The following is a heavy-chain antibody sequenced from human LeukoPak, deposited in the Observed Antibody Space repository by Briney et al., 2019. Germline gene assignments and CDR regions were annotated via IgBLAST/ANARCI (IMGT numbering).Heavy chain of an antibody. Sequence: GESLKISCKASGYSFTNFWIAWVRQMPGKGLEWMGIMSAGDSDTRYSPSFQGQVTFSGDKSTSTAYLQWSSLQASDTAMYYCATSNYYDSSGYPNLLFDYWGQGTLVTVSS. CDR1: GYSFTNFW. CDR2: MSAGDSDT. J-gene: IGHJ4*02. V-gene: IGHV5-51*01. CDR3: ATSNYYDSSGYPNLLFDY. D-gene: IGHD3-22*01.